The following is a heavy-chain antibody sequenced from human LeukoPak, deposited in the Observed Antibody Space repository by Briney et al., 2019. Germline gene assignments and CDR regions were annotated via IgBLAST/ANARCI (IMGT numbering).Heavy chain of an antibody. CDR2: ISSSSSYI. Sequence: GGSLRLSCAASGFTFSSYSMNWVRQAPGKGLEWVSSISSSSSYIYYADSVKGRFTISRDNAKNSLYLQMNSLRAEDTAVYYCARGGVAVTAMGWFDPWGQGTLVTVSS. CDR1: GFTFSSYS. CDR3: ARGGVAVTAMGWFDP. D-gene: IGHD2-21*02. V-gene: IGHV3-21*01. J-gene: IGHJ5*02.